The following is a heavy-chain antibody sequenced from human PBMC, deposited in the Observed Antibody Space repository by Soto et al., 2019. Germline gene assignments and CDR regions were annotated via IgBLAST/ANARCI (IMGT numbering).Heavy chain of an antibody. CDR1: GYTFTSYG. CDR3: ARVGAIAPAEGDY. Sequence: QIQLVQSGTEVREPGASVKVSCQASGYTFTSYGIIWVRQAPGQGLELMGWISGYNNNKTYAQKYQARVTMSTDTSTRTAYIELRSLRSDDTAVYYCARVGAIAPAEGDYLGQGPLVTVSS. J-gene: IGHJ4*02. D-gene: IGHD6-13*01. V-gene: IGHV1-18*01. CDR2: ISGYNNNK.